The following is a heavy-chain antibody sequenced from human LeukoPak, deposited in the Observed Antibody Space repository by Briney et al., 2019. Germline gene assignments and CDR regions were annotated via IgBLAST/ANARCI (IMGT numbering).Heavy chain of an antibody. V-gene: IGHV3-53*04. Sequence: PGGSLRLSCAASGFTVSSNYMSWVRQAPGKGLEWVSLIYTGDTTYYADSMKGRFTISRHNSKNTLYPQMNSLRAEDTAVYYCARNSRGGNFDYWGQGTLVTVSA. CDR2: IYTGDTT. D-gene: IGHD2-15*01. J-gene: IGHJ4*02. CDR3: ARNSRGGNFDY. CDR1: GFTVSSNY.